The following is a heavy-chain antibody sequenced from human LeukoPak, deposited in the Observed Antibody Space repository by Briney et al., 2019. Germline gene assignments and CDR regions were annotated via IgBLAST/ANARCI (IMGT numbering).Heavy chain of an antibody. V-gene: IGHV3-30-3*01. CDR1: GFTFSSYA. J-gene: IGHJ4*02. CDR3: ARGYTTLDY. D-gene: IGHD1-1*01. Sequence: GGSLRLSCAASGFTFSSYAMHWVRQAPGKGLEWVAVISYDGSNKYYADSVKGRFTISRDNSKNTLYLQMNSLRAEDTAVYYCARGYTTLDYWGQGTLVTVSS. CDR2: ISYDGSNK.